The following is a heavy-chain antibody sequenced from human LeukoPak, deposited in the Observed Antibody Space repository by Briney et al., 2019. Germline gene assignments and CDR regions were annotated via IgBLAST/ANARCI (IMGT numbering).Heavy chain of an antibody. CDR1: GFTFSSYA. CDR3: AKEVGATMLGRLHY. V-gene: IGHV3-23*01. Sequence: PGGSLRLSCAASGFTFSSYAMSWVRQAPGKGLEWVSGISGSGDRTYYAESVKGRFTISRDNSKNTLDVQMNSLRAEDTAVYYCAKEVGATMLGRLHYWGQGAPVTVSS. D-gene: IGHD1-26*01. J-gene: IGHJ4*02. CDR2: ISGSGDRT.